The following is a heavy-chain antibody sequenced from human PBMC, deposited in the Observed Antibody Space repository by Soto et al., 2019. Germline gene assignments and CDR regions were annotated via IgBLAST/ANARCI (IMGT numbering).Heavy chain of an antibody. Sequence: EVQLLESGGGLVQPGGSLRLSCAASGFTFSSYAMSWVRQAPGKGLEWVSAISGSGGSTYYADSVKGRFTISRDNPKNALDLQMNSLRAEDKAVYYCAKDPVRSIAAAGRISYYYYGMDVLGQGTTVTVSS. V-gene: IGHV3-23*01. J-gene: IGHJ6*01. CDR2: ISGSGGST. CDR3: AKDPVRSIAAAGRISYYYYGMDV. CDR1: GFTFSSYA. D-gene: IGHD6-13*01.